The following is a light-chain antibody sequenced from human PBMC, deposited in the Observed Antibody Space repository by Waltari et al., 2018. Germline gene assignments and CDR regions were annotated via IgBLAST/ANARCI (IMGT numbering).Light chain of an antibody. CDR1: QSVGTY. CDR3: HQRSDWPLT. V-gene: IGKV3-11*01. CDR2: DAS. J-gene: IGKJ4*01. Sequence: EIVLTQSPATLSLSPGERATLSCRTSQSVGTYFVWYQQKPGQAPRLLIYDASNRATGIPARFSGSGSGTDFTLTISYLEPEDFAVYYCHQRSDWPLTFGGGTKVEIK.